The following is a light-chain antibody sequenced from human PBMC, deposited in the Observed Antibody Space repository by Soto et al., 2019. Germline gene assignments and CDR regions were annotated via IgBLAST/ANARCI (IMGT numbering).Light chain of an antibody. V-gene: IGKV1-9*01. CDR1: QGISGF. J-gene: IGKJ3*01. Sequence: DIQLTQSPSFLSASVGDRDTITCRASQGISGFLAWYQQSPGKAPKLLIYGASTLQTGVPSRFSGSGSGTEFTLTISSLQPEDFATYFCQHLNSYPSFGPGTKVDI. CDR2: GAS. CDR3: QHLNSYPS.